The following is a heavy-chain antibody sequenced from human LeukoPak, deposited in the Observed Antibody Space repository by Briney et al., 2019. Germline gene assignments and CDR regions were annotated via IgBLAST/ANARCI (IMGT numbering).Heavy chain of an antibody. CDR2: IYYTGRT. CDR1: AGSISNSSYF. J-gene: IGHJ4*02. Sequence: SETLSLTCTVSAGSISNSSYFWAWIRQPPGKGLGYIGTIYYTGRTYYNPSLKSRVTMSVDTSKNQFSLKVRSVTAADTAVYYCARGELRYFDWLPWGQGTLVTVSS. CDR3: ARGELRYFDWLP. V-gene: IGHV4-39*01. D-gene: IGHD3-9*01.